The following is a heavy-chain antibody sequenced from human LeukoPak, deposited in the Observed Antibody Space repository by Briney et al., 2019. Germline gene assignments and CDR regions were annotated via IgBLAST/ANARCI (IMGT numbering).Heavy chain of an antibody. CDR1: GYTSTSYY. CDR2: INPSGGST. D-gene: IGHD2-2*01. CDR3: ARDESGYCSSTSCSLYYLDY. V-gene: IGHV1-46*01. Sequence: ASVKVSCKASGYTSTSYYMHWVRQAPGQGLEWMGIINPSGGSTSYAQKFQGRVTMTRDTSTSTVYMELSSLRSEDTAVYYCARDESGYCSSTSCSLYYLDYWGQGTLVTVSS. J-gene: IGHJ4*02.